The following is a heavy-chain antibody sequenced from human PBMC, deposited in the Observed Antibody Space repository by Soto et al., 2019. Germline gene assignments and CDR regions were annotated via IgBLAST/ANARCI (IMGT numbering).Heavy chain of an antibody. CDR3: ARGTLRGYCSGGSCYSDWFDP. D-gene: IGHD2-15*01. CDR2: IWYDGSNK. J-gene: IGHJ5*02. V-gene: IGHV3-33*01. CDR1: GFTFSSYG. Sequence: PVGSLRLSCAASGFTFSSYGMHWVRQAPGKGLEWVAVIWYDGSNKYYADSVKGRFTISRDNSKNTLYLQMNSLRAEDTAVYYCARGTLRGYCSGGSCYSDWFDPWGQGTLVTVSS.